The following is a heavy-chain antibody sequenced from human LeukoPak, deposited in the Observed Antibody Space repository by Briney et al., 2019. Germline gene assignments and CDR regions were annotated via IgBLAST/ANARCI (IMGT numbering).Heavy chain of an antibody. CDR2: ISYDGRNK. V-gene: IGHV3-30*18. CDR1: GFTFSSYG. Sequence: PGGSLRLSCAASGFTFSSYGMHWVRQAPGKGLEWVAGISYDGRNKEYVDSVKGRFTTSRDNSKNTLYLQMNSLRAEDTAVYNCAKDRGYSHGFDYWGQGTLVTVSS. CDR3: AKDRGYSHGFDY. D-gene: IGHD5-18*01. J-gene: IGHJ4*02.